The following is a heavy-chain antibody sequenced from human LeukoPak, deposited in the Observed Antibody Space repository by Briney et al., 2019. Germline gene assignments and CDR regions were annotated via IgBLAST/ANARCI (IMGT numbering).Heavy chain of an antibody. V-gene: IGHV4-59*01. J-gene: IGHJ6*03. Sequence: PSETLSLTCTVSGGSISSYYWSWIRQPPGKGLEWIGYIYYSGSTNYNPSLKSRVTISVDTSKNQFSLKLSSVTAADTAVNYCARAHSRDGYNYYYYYYMDVWGKGTTVTVSS. D-gene: IGHD5-24*01. CDR3: ARAHSRDGYNYYYYYYMDV. CDR2: IYYSGST. CDR1: GGSISSYY.